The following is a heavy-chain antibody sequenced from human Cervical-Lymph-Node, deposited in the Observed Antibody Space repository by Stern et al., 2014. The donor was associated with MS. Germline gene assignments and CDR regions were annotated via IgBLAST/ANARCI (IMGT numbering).Heavy chain of an antibody. J-gene: IGHJ4*02. Sequence: VQLEESGGGVVQPGRSLRLSCAASGFTFSSYDMHWVRQAPGKGLEWVTIIWSDGSNKYYADSVKGRFTISRDNSKNMLYLQMNSLRAGDTAVYYCARDRFDFDYWGQGTLVTVSS. CDR1: GFTFSSYD. V-gene: IGHV3-33*01. CDR2: IWSDGSNK. D-gene: IGHD3-16*01. CDR3: ARDRFDFDY.